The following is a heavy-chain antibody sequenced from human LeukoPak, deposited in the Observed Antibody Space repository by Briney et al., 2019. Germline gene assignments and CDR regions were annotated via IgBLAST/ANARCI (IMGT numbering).Heavy chain of an antibody. CDR3: AREGYCSGDRCYTWFDP. CDR2: IDYSGST. J-gene: IGHJ5*02. D-gene: IGHD2-15*01. CDR1: GGSISSYY. Sequence: SETLSLTCTVSGGSISSYYWSWVRQPPGKGLEWIGYIDYSGSTHYNASLKSRVTIAVDTSKNQFSLKLSSVTAADTAVYYCAREGYCSGDRCYTWFDPWGQGTLVTVAS. V-gene: IGHV4-59*01.